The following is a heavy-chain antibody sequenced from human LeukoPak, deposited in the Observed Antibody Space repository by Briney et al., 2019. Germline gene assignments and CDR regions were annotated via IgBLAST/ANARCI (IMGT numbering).Heavy chain of an antibody. CDR3: AKDLGEHCSGGSCYYFDY. Sequence: GGSLRLSCAASGFTFSSYGMHWVRQAPGKGLEWVAVIWYDGSNKYYADSVKGRFTISRDNSKNTLYLQMNSLRAEDTAVYYCAKDLGEHCSGGSCYYFDYWGQGTLVTVSS. CDR1: GFTFSSYG. V-gene: IGHV3-33*06. D-gene: IGHD2-15*01. CDR2: IWYDGSNK. J-gene: IGHJ4*02.